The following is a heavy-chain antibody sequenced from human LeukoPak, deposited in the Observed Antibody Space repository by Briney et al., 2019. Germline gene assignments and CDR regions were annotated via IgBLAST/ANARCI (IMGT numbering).Heavy chain of an antibody. J-gene: IGHJ4*02. CDR2: ISSSSSTI. CDR3: ARDLGYSYGHYYFDY. V-gene: IGHV3-48*04. CDR1: GLTFSSYS. Sequence: GGSLRLSCVASGLTFSSYSMNWVRQAPGKGLEWVSYISSSSSTIYYADSVKGRFTISRDNAKNSLYLQTNSLRAEDTAIYYCARDLGYSYGHYYFDYWGQGTLVTVSS. D-gene: IGHD5-18*01.